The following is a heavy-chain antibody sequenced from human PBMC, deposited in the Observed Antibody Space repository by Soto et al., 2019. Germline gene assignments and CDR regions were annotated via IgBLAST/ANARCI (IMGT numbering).Heavy chain of an antibody. CDR2: IYHSGST. V-gene: IGHV4-30-2*01. Sequence: SETLSLTCTVSGGSISSGGYSWSWIRQPPGKGLEWIGYIYHSGSTYYNPSLKSRVTISVDRSKDQFSLNLSSVTAADTAVYYCARGMTTVATYDYWGQGTLVTVSS. D-gene: IGHD4-4*01. CDR3: ARGMTTVATYDY. J-gene: IGHJ4*02. CDR1: GGSISSGGYS.